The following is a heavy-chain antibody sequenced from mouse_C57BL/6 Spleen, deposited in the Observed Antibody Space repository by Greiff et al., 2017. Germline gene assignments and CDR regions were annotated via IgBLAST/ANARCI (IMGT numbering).Heavy chain of an antibody. J-gene: IGHJ2*01. CDR1: GYTFTDYE. CDR3: TRVVPVLYYFDY. Sequence: QVQLQQSGAELVRPGASVTLSCKASGYTFTDYEMHWVKQTPVHGLEWIGAIDPETGGTAYNQKFKGKAILTADKSSSTAYMELRSLTSEDSAVXYCTRVVPVLYYFDYWGQGTTLTVSS. V-gene: IGHV1-15*01. D-gene: IGHD1-1*02. CDR2: IDPETGGT.